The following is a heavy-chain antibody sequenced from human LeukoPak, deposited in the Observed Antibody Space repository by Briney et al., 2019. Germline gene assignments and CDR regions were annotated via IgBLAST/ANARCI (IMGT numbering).Heavy chain of an antibody. CDR3: AKRSDYGVNSNYFDY. D-gene: IGHD4-23*01. CDR2: ISDSVTST. CDR1: GFTFSSYG. J-gene: IGHJ4*02. V-gene: IGHV3-23*01. Sequence: GGSLRLSCAASGFTFSSYGMSWVRQAPGKGMEWVSAISDSVTSTYYADSVKGRFTISRANSKNTLYLQMNSLRAEDTAVYYCAKRSDYGVNSNYFDYWGQGTLVTVSS.